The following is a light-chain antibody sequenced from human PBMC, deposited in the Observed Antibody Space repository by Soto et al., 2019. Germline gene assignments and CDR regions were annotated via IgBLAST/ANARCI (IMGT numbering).Light chain of an antibody. CDR2: DAS. Sequence: DIQMTQSPSSLSASVGDRVTITCRASQSIRTFLNWFQQKPGKAPKLLIYDASSLESGVPSRFSGSGSGTEITLTISSLQPDDFATYYCQQYNSLGTFGQGTKVDIK. CDR3: QQYNSLGT. CDR1: QSIRTF. J-gene: IGKJ1*01. V-gene: IGKV1-5*01.